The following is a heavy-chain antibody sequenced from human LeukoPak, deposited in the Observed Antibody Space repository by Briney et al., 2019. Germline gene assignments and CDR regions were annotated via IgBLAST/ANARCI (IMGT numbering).Heavy chain of an antibody. D-gene: IGHD6-13*01. V-gene: IGHV4-38-2*02. CDR1: GYSISSGYY. Sequence: SETLSLTCTVSGYSISSGYYWGWIRQPPGKGLEWIGSIYHSGSTYYNPSLKSRVTISVDTSKNQFSLKLSSVTAADTAVYYCARDVWYSSSWYSANWFDPWGQGTLVTVSS. CDR3: ARDVWYSSSWYSANWFDP. CDR2: IYHSGST. J-gene: IGHJ5*02.